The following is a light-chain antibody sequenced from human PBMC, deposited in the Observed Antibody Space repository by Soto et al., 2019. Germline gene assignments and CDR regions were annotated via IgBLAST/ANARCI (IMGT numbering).Light chain of an antibody. J-gene: IGKJ3*01. CDR3: QHYGTSAL. CDR1: QSVSSSY. Sequence: EIVLTQSPGTLSLSPGERATLSCRASQSVSSSYLAWYQQKPGQAPRLLIYDASRATGIPDRVSGSGSGTALTLTTTRLEPEDFEVYYGQHYGTSALFGPGTKVDI. CDR2: DAS. V-gene: IGKV3-20*01.